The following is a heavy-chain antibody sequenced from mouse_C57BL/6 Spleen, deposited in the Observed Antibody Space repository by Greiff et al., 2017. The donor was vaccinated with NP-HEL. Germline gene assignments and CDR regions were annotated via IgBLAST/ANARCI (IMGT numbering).Heavy chain of an antibody. D-gene: IGHD1-1*01. J-gene: IGHJ4*01. Sequence: QVQLQQPGAELVKPGASVKVSCKASGYTFTSYWMHWVKQRPGQGLEWIGRIHPSASDTNYNQKFKGKATLTVDKSSSTAYMQLSSLTSEDSAVYYCAITVVAPAMDYWGQGTSVTVSS. CDR1: GYTFTSYW. V-gene: IGHV1-74*01. CDR2: IHPSASDT. CDR3: AITVVAPAMDY.